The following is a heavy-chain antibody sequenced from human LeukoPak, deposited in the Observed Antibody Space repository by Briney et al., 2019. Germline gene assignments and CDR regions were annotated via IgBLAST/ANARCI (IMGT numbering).Heavy chain of an antibody. V-gene: IGHV4-34*01. CDR2: NNHSGST. Sequence: KPSETLSLTCAVYGGSFSGYYWSWIRQPPGKGLEWIGENNHSGSTNYNPSLKSRVTISVDTSKNQFSLKLSSVTAADTAVYYCARGPRAFDIWGQGTMVTVSS. J-gene: IGHJ3*02. CDR1: GGSFSGYY. CDR3: ARGPRAFDI.